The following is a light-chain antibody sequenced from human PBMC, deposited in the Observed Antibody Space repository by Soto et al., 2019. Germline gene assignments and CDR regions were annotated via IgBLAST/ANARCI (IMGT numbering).Light chain of an antibody. V-gene: IGKV3-15*01. Sequence: EIVMTQSPATLSVSPGERATLSCRASQSVSSNLAWYQQKPGQAPRLVIYGASARATGIPARFSGSGSETEFTLTISSLQSEDFGVYYCRQYNDWHPELTFGGGTKVDIK. CDR3: RQYNDWHPELT. CDR2: GAS. J-gene: IGKJ4*01. CDR1: QSVSSN.